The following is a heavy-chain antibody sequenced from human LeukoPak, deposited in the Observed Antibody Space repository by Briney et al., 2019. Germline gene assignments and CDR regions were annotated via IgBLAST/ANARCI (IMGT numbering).Heavy chain of an antibody. CDR2: IKQDGSEK. CDR3: AKYDLSSSWTRTGLYH. D-gene: IGHD6-13*01. CDR1: GFTFSSYW. V-gene: IGHV3-7*03. J-gene: IGHJ5*02. Sequence: GGSLSLSCAASGFTFSSYWMSWVRQAPGKGLEGVADIKQDGSEKDYVDAVKGRFTISRDNAKNPLYLQMSSLRAEDTAVYYCAKYDLSSSWTRTGLYHWGQGTLVTVSS.